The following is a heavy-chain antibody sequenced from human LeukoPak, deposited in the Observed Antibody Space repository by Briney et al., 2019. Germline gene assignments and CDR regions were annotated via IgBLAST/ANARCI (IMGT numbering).Heavy chain of an antibody. J-gene: IGHJ4*02. Sequence: PGGSLRLSCAASGFTFSGYWMHWVRQAPGKGLVWVSRINTDGSTTTYADYVKGRFTVSRDNAKNTLYLQMNSLRAEDTAVYYCARAGVSYSTDNWGQGTLVTVSS. V-gene: IGHV3-74*01. CDR2: INTDGSTT. CDR3: ARAGVSYSTDN. CDR1: GFTFSGYW. D-gene: IGHD2-8*01.